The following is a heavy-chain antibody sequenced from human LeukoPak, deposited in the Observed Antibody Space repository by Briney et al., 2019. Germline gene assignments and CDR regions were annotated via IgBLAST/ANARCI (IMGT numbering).Heavy chain of an antibody. J-gene: IGHJ4*02. V-gene: IGHV3-9*03. CDR2: ISWNSGSI. CDR1: GFTFDDYA. CDR3: AKSSGSYLIGGYFDY. D-gene: IGHD1-26*01. Sequence: GGSLRLSCAASGFTFDDYAMHWVRQAPGKGLEWVSGISWNSGSIGYADSVKGRFTISRDNAKNSMYLQMNSLRAEDMALYYCAKSSGSYLIGGYFDYWGQGTLVTVSS.